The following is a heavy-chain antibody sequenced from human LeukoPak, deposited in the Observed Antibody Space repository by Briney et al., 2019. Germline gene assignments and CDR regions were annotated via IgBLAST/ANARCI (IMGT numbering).Heavy chain of an antibody. V-gene: IGHV1-2*02. CDR3: ARELRRQTGLGGY. CDR2: INPNSGGT. CDR1: GYTFTGYY. J-gene: IGHJ4*02. D-gene: IGHD3-9*01. Sequence: ASVKVSCKASGYTFTGYYMHWVRQAPGQGLEWMGWINPNSGGTNYAQKFQGRVTMTRDTSISTAYMELSRLRSGDTAVYYCARELRRQTGLGGYWGQGTLVTVSS.